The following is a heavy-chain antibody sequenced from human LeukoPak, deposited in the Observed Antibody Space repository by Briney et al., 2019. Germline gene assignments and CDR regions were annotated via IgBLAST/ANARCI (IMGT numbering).Heavy chain of an antibody. Sequence: GGSLRLSCAASGFTFTNYWMHWVRQAPGMGLVWVSRLPPDELGIIYADSVKGRFTASRDNAKNTVYLQMNNLRVDDTAMYYCVGTIASRGSEYWGQGALVTVSS. J-gene: IGHJ4*02. CDR1: GFTFTNYW. D-gene: IGHD6-6*01. CDR3: VGTIASRGSEY. V-gene: IGHV3-74*01. CDR2: LPPDELGI.